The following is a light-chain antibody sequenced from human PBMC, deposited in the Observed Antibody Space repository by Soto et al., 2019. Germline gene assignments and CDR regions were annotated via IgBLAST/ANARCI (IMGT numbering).Light chain of an antibody. J-gene: IGKJ2*01. CDR2: GAS. Sequence: EIVLTQSPGTLSLSPGERATLSCRASQSVSSSYLAWYQQKPGQAPRLLIHGASARATGIPDRFSGSGSGTDFTLTICRLEPEDFAVYFCQQYGSSPMYTFGQGTKLEIK. CDR3: QQYGSSPMYT. V-gene: IGKV3-20*01. CDR1: QSVSSSY.